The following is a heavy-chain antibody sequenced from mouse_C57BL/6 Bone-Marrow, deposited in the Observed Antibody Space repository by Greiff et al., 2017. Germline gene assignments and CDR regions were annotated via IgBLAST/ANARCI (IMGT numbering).Heavy chain of an antibody. J-gene: IGHJ2*01. D-gene: IGHD1-1*01. V-gene: IGHV1-15*01. CDR2: IDPETGGT. Sequence: QVQLKQSGAELVRPGASVTLSCKASGYTFTDYEMHWVKQTPVHGLEWIGAIDPETGGTAYNQKFKGKAILTADKSSSTAYMKLRSLASEDSAVYYWTRYTTVVAYYFDYWGQGTTLTVSS. CDR3: TRYTTVVAYYFDY. CDR1: GYTFTDYE.